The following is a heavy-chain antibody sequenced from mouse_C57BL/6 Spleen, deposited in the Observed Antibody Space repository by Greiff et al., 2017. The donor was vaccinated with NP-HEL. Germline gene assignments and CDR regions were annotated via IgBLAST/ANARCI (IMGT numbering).Heavy chain of an antibody. CDR3: ARLREDYYAMDY. J-gene: IGHJ4*01. CDR2: ISSGGSYT. CDR1: GFTFSSYG. V-gene: IGHV5-6*02. Sequence: DVMLVESGGDLVKPGGSLKLSCAASGFTFSSYGMSWVRQTPDKRLAWVATISSGGSYTYYPDSVKGRFTISRDNAKNTLYLQMSSLKSEDTAMYYCARLREDYYAMDYWGQGTSVTVSS.